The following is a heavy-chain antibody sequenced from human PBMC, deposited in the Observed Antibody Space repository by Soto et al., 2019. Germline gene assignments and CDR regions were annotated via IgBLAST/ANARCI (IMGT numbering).Heavy chain of an antibody. CDR2: IYYSGST. CDR3: AREKTRYNWNYSDY. V-gene: IGHV4-30-4*01. J-gene: IGHJ4*02. D-gene: IGHD1-20*01. Sequence: SETLSLTCTVSGGSISSGDYYWSWIRQPPGKGLEWIGYIYYSGSTYYNPSLKSRVTISVDTSKNQFSLKLSSVTAADTAVYYCAREKTRYNWNYSDYWGQGTLVTVSS. CDR1: GGSISSGDYY.